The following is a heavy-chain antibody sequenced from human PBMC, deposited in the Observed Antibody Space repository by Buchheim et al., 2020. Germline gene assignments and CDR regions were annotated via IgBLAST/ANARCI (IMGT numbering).Heavy chain of an antibody. V-gene: IGHV4-61*01. CDR1: GGSVSSNNHY. Sequence: QVQLQESGPGLVKPSETLSLTCTVSGGSVSSNNHYWSWIRQPPGKGLEWIGYIYYSGTTNYNPSLKSRVTISVDMSTNQFSLKLSSVTAADTAVYYCARVIPFYRSTWYVRYFDYWGQGTL. D-gene: IGHD6-13*01. CDR3: ARVIPFYRSTWYVRYFDY. J-gene: IGHJ4*02. CDR2: IYYSGTT.